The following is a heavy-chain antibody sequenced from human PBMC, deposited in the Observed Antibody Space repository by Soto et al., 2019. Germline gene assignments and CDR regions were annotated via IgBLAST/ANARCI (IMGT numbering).Heavy chain of an antibody. D-gene: IGHD6-25*01. CDR3: ARAGSDSAKYFYYGMDV. J-gene: IGHJ6*02. V-gene: IGHV1-69*13. Sequence: ASVKVSCKTSGDAFGNHAISWVRQAPGHGLEWMGGIIPIFGTLNYAQKFQDRLTITADESATTAYMKLDSLRPDDSAMYYCARAGSDSAKYFYYGMDVWGRGTAVTVSS. CDR1: GDAFGNHA. CDR2: IIPIFGTL.